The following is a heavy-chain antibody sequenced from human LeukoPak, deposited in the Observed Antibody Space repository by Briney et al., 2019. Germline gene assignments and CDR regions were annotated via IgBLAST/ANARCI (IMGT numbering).Heavy chain of an antibody. CDR1: GGSISSYY. Sequence: SETLSLTCTVSGGSISSYYWSWIRQPAGKGLEWIGRIYTGGSTNYNPSLKSRVTMSVDTSKNQFSLKLSSVTAADTAVYYCAREWELGPYNWFDPWGQGTLVTVSS. D-gene: IGHD1-26*01. CDR3: AREWELGPYNWFDP. CDR2: IYTGGST. V-gene: IGHV4-4*07. J-gene: IGHJ5*02.